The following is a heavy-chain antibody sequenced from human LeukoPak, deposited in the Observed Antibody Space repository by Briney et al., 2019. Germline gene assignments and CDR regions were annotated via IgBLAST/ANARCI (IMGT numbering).Heavy chain of an antibody. CDR1: GFTFSSYG. CDR2: IWYDGSNK. Sequence: PGGSLRLSCAASGFTFSSYGMHWVRQAPGKGLEWVAVIWYDGSNKYYADSVKGRFTISRDNSKNTLYLPMNSLRAEDTAVYYCAREVPRGYYYYGMDVWGQGTTVTVSS. CDR3: AREVPRGYYYYGMDV. J-gene: IGHJ6*02. V-gene: IGHV3-33*01. D-gene: IGHD3-10*01.